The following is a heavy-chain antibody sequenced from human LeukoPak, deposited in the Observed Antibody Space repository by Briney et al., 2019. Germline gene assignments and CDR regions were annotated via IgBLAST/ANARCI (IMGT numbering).Heavy chain of an antibody. D-gene: IGHD3-3*01. Sequence: GASVKVSCKASGGTFSSYAISWVRQAPGQGLEWMGGIIPIFGTANYAQKFQGRVTITADESTSTAYMELSSLRSEDTAVYYCARSQAEPVIFGVVINGAGWFDPWGQGTLVTVSS. V-gene: IGHV1-69*13. J-gene: IGHJ5*02. CDR1: GGTFSSYA. CDR2: IIPIFGTA. CDR3: ARSQAEPVIFGVVINGAGWFDP.